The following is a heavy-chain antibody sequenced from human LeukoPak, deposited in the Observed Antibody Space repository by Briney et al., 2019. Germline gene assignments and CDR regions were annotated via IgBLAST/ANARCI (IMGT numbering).Heavy chain of an antibody. D-gene: IGHD3-3*01. CDR2: ISYDGSNK. CDR3: AKIRGLYDFWSGYYTGMVDY. CDR1: GFTFSSYG. J-gene: IGHJ4*02. Sequence: GGSLRLSCAASGFTFSSYGMHWVRQASGKGLEGVAVISYDGSNKYYADSVKGRFTISRDNSKNTLYLQMNSLRAEDTAVYYCAKIRGLYDFWSGYYTGMVDYWGQGTLVTVSS. V-gene: IGHV3-30*18.